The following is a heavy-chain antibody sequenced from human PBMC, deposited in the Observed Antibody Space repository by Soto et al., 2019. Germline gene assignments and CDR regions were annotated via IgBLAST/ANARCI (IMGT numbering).Heavy chain of an antibody. J-gene: IGHJ5*02. Sequence: SETLSLTCSVSGCSISTRRPYWAWIRQPPGKGLEWLANIFYSGSTFYNPSLASRVSVSVDTSKNEFSLKLRSVTAADTAVYYCARQPTTGDTDLWFDPWGQGTLVTVSS. CDR2: IFYSGST. D-gene: IGHD2-21*01. CDR3: ARQPTTGDTDLWFDP. CDR1: GCSISTRRPY. V-gene: IGHV4-39*01.